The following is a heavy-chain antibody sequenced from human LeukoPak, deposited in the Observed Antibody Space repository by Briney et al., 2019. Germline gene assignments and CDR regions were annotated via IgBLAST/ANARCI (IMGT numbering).Heavy chain of an antibody. CDR3: ARALHYDILTGYTYFDY. D-gene: IGHD3-9*01. V-gene: IGHV4-39*07. CDR2: IYYSGST. Sequence: SETLSLTCTVSGGSISSSSYYWGWIRQPPGKGLEWIGSIYYSGSTYYNPSLKSRVTISVDTSKNQFSLKLSSVTAADTAVYYCARALHYDILTGYTYFDYWGQGTLVTVSS. CDR1: GGSISSSSYY. J-gene: IGHJ4*02.